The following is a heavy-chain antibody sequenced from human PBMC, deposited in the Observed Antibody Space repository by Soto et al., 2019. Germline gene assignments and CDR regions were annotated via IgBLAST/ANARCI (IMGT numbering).Heavy chain of an antibody. Sequence: GGSLRLSCAASGFSFNNNAMSWVRQAPGKGLEWVSAMSGSGDSTYYADSVRGRFTISRDNSKNTLYLQMNSLRPEDTAVYYSAKVYVGYCRGESCYWKKHYYYYMAVWGKGTTVTVSS. CDR3: AKVYVGYCRGESCYWKKHYYYYMAV. CDR2: MSGSGDST. D-gene: IGHD2-15*01. J-gene: IGHJ6*03. V-gene: IGHV3-23*01. CDR1: GFSFNNNA.